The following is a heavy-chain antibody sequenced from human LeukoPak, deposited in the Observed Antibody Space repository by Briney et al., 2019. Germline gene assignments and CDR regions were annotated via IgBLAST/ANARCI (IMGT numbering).Heavy chain of an antibody. CDR1: GYTFTGYY. Sequence: VASVNVSCTPSGYTFTGYYMHWVRQPPGQGLEWMVWINPNSGGINYEQMFQGRVTMTRDTSISTAYMELSRLRPDDTAVYYCARDGAAAGTGGDYWGQGTLVTVSS. CDR3: ARDGAAAGTGGDY. J-gene: IGHJ4*02. V-gene: IGHV1-2*02. D-gene: IGHD6-13*01. CDR2: INPNSGGI.